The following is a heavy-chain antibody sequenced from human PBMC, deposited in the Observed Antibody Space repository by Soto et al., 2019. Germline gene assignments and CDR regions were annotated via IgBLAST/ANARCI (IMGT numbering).Heavy chain of an antibody. V-gene: IGHV1-2*04. CDR2: INPNSGGT. CDR1: GYTFTGYY. CDR3: ARGGYCSGGSCYPLLGGMDV. J-gene: IGHJ6*02. Sequence: QVQLVQSGAEVKKPGASVKVSCKASGYTFTGYYMHWVRQAPGQGLEWMGWINPNSGGTNYAQKFQGWVTMSRDTSISTAYMELSRLRSDDTAVYYCARGGYCSGGSCYPLLGGMDVWGQGTTVTVSS. D-gene: IGHD2-15*01.